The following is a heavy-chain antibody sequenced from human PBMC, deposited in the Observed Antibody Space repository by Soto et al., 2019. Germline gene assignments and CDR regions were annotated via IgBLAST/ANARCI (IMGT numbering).Heavy chain of an antibody. Sequence: GESLKISCKGSGYSFTSYWTSWVRQMPGKGLEWMGRIDPSDSYTNYSPSFQGHVTISADKSISTAYLQWSSLKASDTAMYYCARHGPYYDSSGYYFDYWGQGTLVTVSS. J-gene: IGHJ4*02. CDR1: GYSFTSYW. D-gene: IGHD3-22*01. CDR2: IDPSDSYT. CDR3: ARHGPYYDSSGYYFDY. V-gene: IGHV5-10-1*01.